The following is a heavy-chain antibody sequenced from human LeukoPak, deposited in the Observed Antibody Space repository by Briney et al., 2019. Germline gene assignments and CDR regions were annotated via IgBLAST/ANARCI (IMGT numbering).Heavy chain of an antibody. CDR1: GFTFSSYG. Sequence: GGSLRLSCAASGFTFSSYGMHWVRQAPGKGLEWVAVISYDGSNKYYADSVKGRFTISRDNSKNTLYLQMNSLRAEDTAVYYCAKDPQKQQLVFGWFDPWGQGTLVTVSS. CDR3: AKDPQKQQLVFGWFDP. D-gene: IGHD6-13*01. CDR2: ISYDGSNK. V-gene: IGHV3-30*18. J-gene: IGHJ5*02.